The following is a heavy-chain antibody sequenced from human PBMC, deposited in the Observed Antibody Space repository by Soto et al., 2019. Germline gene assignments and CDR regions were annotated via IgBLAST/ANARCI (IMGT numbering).Heavy chain of an antibody. V-gene: IGHV3-48*01. CDR1: GFTFSSYS. Sequence: GGSLRLSCSASGFTFSSYSMNWVRQAPGKGLEWVSYISSSSSTIYYADSVMGRFTISRDNAKNSLYLQMNSLRAEDTAVYYSGRDSGYSYGPLDYWGQGTLVTVSS. CDR3: GRDSGYSYGPLDY. CDR2: ISSSSSTI. D-gene: IGHD5-18*01. J-gene: IGHJ4*02.